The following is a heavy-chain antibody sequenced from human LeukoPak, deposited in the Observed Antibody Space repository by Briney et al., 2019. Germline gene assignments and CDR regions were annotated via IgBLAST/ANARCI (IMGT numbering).Heavy chain of an antibody. V-gene: IGHV3-73*01. CDR3: TSGTHDYVDRLYEFDY. CDR1: GFTFSGSA. Sequence: PGGSLRLSCAASGFTFSGSAMHWVRQASGKGLEWVGRIRSKANSYATAYAASVKGRFTISRDDSKNTAYLQMNSLKTEDTAVYYRTSGTHDYVDRLYEFDYWGQGTLVTVSS. CDR2: IRSKANSYAT. D-gene: IGHD4-17*01. J-gene: IGHJ4*02.